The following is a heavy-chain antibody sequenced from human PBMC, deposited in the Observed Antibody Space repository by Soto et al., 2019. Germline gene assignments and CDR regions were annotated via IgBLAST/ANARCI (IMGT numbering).Heavy chain of an antibody. CDR1: GGTFSSYA. CDR2: IIPIFGTA. D-gene: IGHD6-6*01. Sequence: SVKVSCKASGGTFSSYAISWVRQAPGQGLEWMGGIIPIFGTANYAQRFQGRVTITADESTSTAYMELSSLRSEDTAVYYCARGAARMGGYYYYYGMDVWGQGTTVTVSS. V-gene: IGHV1-69*13. CDR3: ARGAARMGGYYYYYGMDV. J-gene: IGHJ6*02.